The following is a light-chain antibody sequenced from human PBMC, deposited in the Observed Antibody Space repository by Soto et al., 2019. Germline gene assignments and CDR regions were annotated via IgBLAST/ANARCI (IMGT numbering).Light chain of an antibody. Sequence: QSALTQPASVSGSPGRSVTISCTGSSSDVSDFNYVSWYQHLPGRAPKLIIYDVTNRPSGISYRFSASKSGRTASLTISGLQAEDEADYDCSSYSSSSTHVVFGGGTKLTVL. CDR3: SSYSSSSTHVV. J-gene: IGLJ2*01. V-gene: IGLV2-14*03. CDR2: DVT. CDR1: SSDVSDFNY.